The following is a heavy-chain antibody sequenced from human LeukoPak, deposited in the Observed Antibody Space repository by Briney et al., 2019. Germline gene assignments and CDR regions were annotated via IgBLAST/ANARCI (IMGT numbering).Heavy chain of an antibody. CDR3: AKALNYWYFDL. J-gene: IGHJ2*01. V-gene: IGHV3-23*01. CDR1: GFTFSSYD. Sequence: GSLRLSCAASGFTFSSYDMSWVRQAPGKGLEWVSASGGDGGSTYADSVKGRFTISRDNSKNTLYLQMNSLRAEDTATYYCAKALNYWYFDLWGRGNLVTVSS. CDR2: SGGDGGST.